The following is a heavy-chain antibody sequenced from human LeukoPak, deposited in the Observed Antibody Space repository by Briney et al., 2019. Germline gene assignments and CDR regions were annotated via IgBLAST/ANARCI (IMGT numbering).Heavy chain of an antibody. CDR1: GGSISSYY. D-gene: IGHD1-26*01. V-gene: IGHV4-4*07. CDR3: ARENSGSYREFDD. CDR2: IYTSGST. J-gene: IGHJ4*02. Sequence: SETLSLTCTVSGGSISSYYWSWIRQPAGKGLEWIGRIYTSGSTNYNASLKSRVSMSVDTSKNQFSLKLSSVTAADTAVFYCARENSGSYREFDDWGQGTLVTVSS.